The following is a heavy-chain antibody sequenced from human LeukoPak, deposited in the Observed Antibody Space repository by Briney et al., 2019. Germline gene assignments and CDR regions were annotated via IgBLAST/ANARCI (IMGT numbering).Heavy chain of an antibody. CDR2: VSRSGGST. D-gene: IGHD3-9*01. CDR1: GFTFGSYA. CDR3: AKEAYDILTAYVDY. J-gene: IGHJ4*02. V-gene: IGHV3-23*01. Sequence: GGSLRLSCAASGFTFGSYAMSWVRQAPGKGLEWVSAVSRSGGSTYYADSVKGRFTISRDNSKNTLYLQMNSLRAEDTAVYYYAKEAYDILTAYVDYWGREPWSPSPQ.